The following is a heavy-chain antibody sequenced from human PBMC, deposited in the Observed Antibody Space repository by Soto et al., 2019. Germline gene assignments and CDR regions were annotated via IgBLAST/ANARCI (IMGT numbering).Heavy chain of an antibody. V-gene: IGHV1-69*02. CDR1: GDTFNFYS. J-gene: IGHJ4*02. CDR3: ASSYGSGYRAFDY. Sequence: QVQLVQPGAEVKRPGSSVKVSCKASGDTFNFYSINWVRQAPGLGLEWMGRVNPIVSMSNYAQKFQGRVTMTADKXTSPTYMELSSLRSEDTAIYYCASSYGSGYRAFDYWGQGALVTVSS. D-gene: IGHD3-10*01. CDR2: VNPIVSMS.